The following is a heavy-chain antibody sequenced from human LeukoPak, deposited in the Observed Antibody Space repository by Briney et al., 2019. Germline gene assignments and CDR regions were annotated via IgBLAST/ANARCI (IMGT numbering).Heavy chain of an antibody. Sequence: SETLSLTCAVYGESFSGYYWSWIRQPPGKGLEWIGEINHSGSTNYNPSLKSRVAISVDTSKIHFSLKLSSVTAADTAVYYCVRYYSYMDVWGKGTTVTVSS. D-gene: IGHD3-16*01. J-gene: IGHJ6*03. CDR2: INHSGST. CDR3: VRYYSYMDV. V-gene: IGHV4-34*01. CDR1: GESFSGYY.